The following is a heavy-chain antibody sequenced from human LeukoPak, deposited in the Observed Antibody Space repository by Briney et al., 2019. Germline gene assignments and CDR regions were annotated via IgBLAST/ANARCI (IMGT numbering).Heavy chain of an antibody. V-gene: IGHV3-53*01. CDR3: VRDYGDYPWDC. J-gene: IGHJ4*02. CDR1: GFTVSNNY. Sequence: PGGSLTLSCAASGFTVSNNYMSWVRQTPGKGLEWVSVIYSGNSGGSTYYADSVKGRFTISRDNSKNTLYLQMNSLRAEDTAVYYCVRDYGDYPWDCWGQGTLVTVSS. CDR2: IYSGNSGGST. D-gene: IGHD4-17*01.